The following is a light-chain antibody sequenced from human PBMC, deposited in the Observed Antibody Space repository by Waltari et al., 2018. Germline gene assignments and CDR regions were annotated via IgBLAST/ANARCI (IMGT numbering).Light chain of an antibody. V-gene: IGLV1-44*01. Sequence: QSVLTQPPSASGTPGQRVTLSCSGSNANIGSNTVNWYHQLPGTAPRLLIHSNDRRPSGVPDRFSGSKSGTSASLAISGLQSEDEADYYCSTWDDRLTAVLFGGGTKVTVL. CDR3: STWDDRLTAVL. J-gene: IGLJ3*02. CDR2: SND. CDR1: NANIGSNT.